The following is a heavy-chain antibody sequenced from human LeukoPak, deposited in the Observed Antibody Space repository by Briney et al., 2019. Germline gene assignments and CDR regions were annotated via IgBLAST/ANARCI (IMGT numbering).Heavy chain of an antibody. Sequence: SETLSLTCSVSGDSISRSNYYWGWIRQPPGKGLEWIGNIYYRGRTYYHSALTSRVTISVGTSKNQSSLKRTSVTAADTAVYYGARGCTINAWGEGALVTVSS. D-gene: IGHD2-2*01. CDR1: GDSISRSNYY. CDR3: ARGCTINA. J-gene: IGHJ4*02. V-gene: IGHV4-39*01. CDR2: IYYRGRT.